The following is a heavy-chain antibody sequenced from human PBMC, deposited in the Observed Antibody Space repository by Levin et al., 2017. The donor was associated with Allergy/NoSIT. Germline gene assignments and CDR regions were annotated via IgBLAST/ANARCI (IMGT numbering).Heavy chain of an antibody. D-gene: IGHD1-26*01. CDR1: GFTFSSYW. V-gene: IGHV3-74*01. J-gene: IGHJ4*02. Sequence: PGGSLRLSCAASGFTFSSYWMHWVRQAPGKGLVWVSRINSDGSNKNYADSVKGRFTISRDNAKNTLYLQMNSLRAEDTAVYYCARALIVGATSGGDYCGQGTLVTVSS. CDR2: INSDGSNK. CDR3: ARALIVGATSGGDY.